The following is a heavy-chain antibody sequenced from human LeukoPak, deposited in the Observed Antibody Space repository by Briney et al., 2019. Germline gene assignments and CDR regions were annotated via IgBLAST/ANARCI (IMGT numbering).Heavy chain of an antibody. CDR3: SAATVAADPFFDY. CDR1: GFIFSSSA. V-gene: IGHV1-58*01. D-gene: IGHD2-15*01. J-gene: IGHJ4*02. Sequence: SVKVSCKASGFIFSSSAVQWVRQARGQRLEWIGWIVVDSTKTNYAQEFQERVTITRDMSTSTVYMELSSLRSEDTAVYYCSAATVAADPFFDYWGQGTLVTVSS. CDR2: IVVDSTKT.